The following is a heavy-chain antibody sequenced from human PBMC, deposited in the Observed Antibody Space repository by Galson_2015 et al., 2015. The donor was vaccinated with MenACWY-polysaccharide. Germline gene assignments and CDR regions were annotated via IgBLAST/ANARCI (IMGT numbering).Heavy chain of an antibody. CDR3: SKGRGYCTGGACYSDY. J-gene: IGHJ4*02. D-gene: IGHD2-8*02. Sequence: SLRLSCAASGFTFSSYAMTWVRQAPGKGLEWVSTVSASDDRTYNAESVQGRFSISRDNSKNTLYLQMNNLRAEDTAVYYCSKGRGYCTGGACYSDYWGQGTLVTVPS. V-gene: IGHV3-23*01. CDR1: GFTFSSYA. CDR2: VSASDDRT.